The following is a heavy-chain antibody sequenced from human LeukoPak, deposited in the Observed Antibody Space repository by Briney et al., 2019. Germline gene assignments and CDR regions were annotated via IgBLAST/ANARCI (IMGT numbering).Heavy chain of an antibody. V-gene: IGHV3-30*04. Sequence: PGRSLRLSCAASGFTFSSYAMHWVRQAPGKGLEWVAVISYDGSNKYYADSVKGRFTISRDNSKNTLYLQMNSLRAEDTAVYYCASDLYYWGQGTLVTVSS. CDR2: ISYDGSNK. J-gene: IGHJ4*02. CDR3: ASDLYY. CDR1: GFTFSSYA.